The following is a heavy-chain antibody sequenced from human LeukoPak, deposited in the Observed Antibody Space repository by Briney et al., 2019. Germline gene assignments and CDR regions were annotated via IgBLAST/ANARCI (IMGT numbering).Heavy chain of an antibody. CDR1: GFTFSSYG. J-gene: IGHJ4*02. D-gene: IGHD2-15*01. CDR3: VRGCSDTCYRFDY. Sequence: GGSLRLSCAASGFTFSSYGMHWVRQAPGKGLEWVAVIWYDGGNKYYADSVKGRFTISRDNSKNTLYLQMNSLRAEDTAIYYCVRGCSDTCYRFDYWGQGTLVTVSS. V-gene: IGHV3-33*01. CDR2: IWYDGGNK.